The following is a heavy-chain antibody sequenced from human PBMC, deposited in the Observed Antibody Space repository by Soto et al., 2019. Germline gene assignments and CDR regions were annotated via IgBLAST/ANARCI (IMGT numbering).Heavy chain of an antibody. Sequence: ASVKVSCKASGYTFTSYDINWVRQATGQGLEWMGWMNPNSGNTGYAQKLQGRVTMTTDTSTTTGYMELRSLRSDDTAVYYCARDRPTSSIRARDYYYAMDVWGQGTTVTVSS. CDR3: ARDRPTSSIRARDYYYAMDV. V-gene: IGHV1-8*01. J-gene: IGHJ6*02. D-gene: IGHD6-6*01. CDR1: GYTFTSYD. CDR2: MNPNSGNT.